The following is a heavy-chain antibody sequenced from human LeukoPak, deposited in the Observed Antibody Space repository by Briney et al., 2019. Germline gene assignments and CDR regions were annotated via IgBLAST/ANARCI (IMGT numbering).Heavy chain of an antibody. V-gene: IGHV1-18*01. J-gene: IGHJ3*02. Sequence: ASVKVSCKASGYTFTNYGIIWVRQAPGQGLEWMGWIITYNGNTNYAQEIQGRVTMTTDTSTSTAYMELRSLISDDTAVYYCAKAGGWAREDYKGDAFDIWGQGTMVTVS. CDR3: AKAGGWAREDYKGDAFDI. CDR2: IITYNGNT. D-gene: IGHD6-19*01. CDR1: GYTFTNYG.